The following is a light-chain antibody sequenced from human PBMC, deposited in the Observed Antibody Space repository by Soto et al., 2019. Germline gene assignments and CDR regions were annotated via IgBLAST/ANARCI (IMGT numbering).Light chain of an antibody. CDR1: SSNIGAGYD. CDR3: QSHDSSLSAYV. CDR2: GNS. J-gene: IGLJ1*01. V-gene: IGLV1-40*01. Sequence: QSVPTQPPSVSGAPGQRVTISCTGSSSNIGAGYDVHWYQQLPGTAPKLLIYGNSNRPSGVPDRFSGSKSGTSASLAITGLQAEDEADFYCQSHDSSLSAYVFGTGTKVTVL.